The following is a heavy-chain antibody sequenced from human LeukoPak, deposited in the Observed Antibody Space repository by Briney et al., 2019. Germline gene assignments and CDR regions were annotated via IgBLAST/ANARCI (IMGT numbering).Heavy chain of an antibody. D-gene: IGHD6-19*01. CDR3: ARDRSSGWYYLDN. Sequence: SETLSLTCTVSDDSISSFYWSWIRQPAGKGLEWIGRIYSSGSTNFNPSLKRRVTMSIDTSKKQFSLKLSSVTAADTAMYYCARDRSSGWYYLDNWGQGTLVTVSS. CDR2: IYSSGST. CDR1: DDSISSFY. V-gene: IGHV4-4*07. J-gene: IGHJ4*02.